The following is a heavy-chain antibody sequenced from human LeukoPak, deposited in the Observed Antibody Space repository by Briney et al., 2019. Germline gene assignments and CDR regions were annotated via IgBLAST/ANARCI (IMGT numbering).Heavy chain of an antibody. CDR2: INPNTGGT. V-gene: IGHV1-2*02. CDR1: GGTFSSYA. Sequence: ASVKVSCKASGGTFSSYAISWVRQAPGQGLEWMGWINPNTGGTNYAQKFQGRVTMTLDTSISTAYMDLSRLRSDDTAVYYCARVLGAYYYYYMDVWGKGTTVTVSS. CDR3: ARVLGAYYYYYMDV. J-gene: IGHJ6*03. D-gene: IGHD3-16*01.